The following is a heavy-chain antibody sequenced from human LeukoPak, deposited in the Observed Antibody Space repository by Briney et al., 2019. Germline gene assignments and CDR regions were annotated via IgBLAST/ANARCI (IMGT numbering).Heavy chain of an antibody. V-gene: IGHV4-59*01. J-gene: IGHJ6*03. CDR1: GGSISSYY. Sequence: SETLSLTCTVSGGSISSYYWSWIRQPPGKGLEWIGYIYYSGSTNYNPSLKSRVTISVDTSKNQFSLKPSSVTAADTAVYYCARGALLGYMDVWGKGTTVTVSS. CDR2: IYYSGST. D-gene: IGHD3-10*01. CDR3: ARGALLGYMDV.